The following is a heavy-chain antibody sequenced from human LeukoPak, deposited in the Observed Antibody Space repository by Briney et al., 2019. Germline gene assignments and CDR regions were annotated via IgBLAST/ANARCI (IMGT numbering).Heavy chain of an antibody. CDR3: ARQGTFYDSGTYYNPLDY. CDR1: GYSFINYW. V-gene: IGHV5-51*01. Sequence: LGESLKISCKGSGYSFINYWIGWVRQMPGKGLEWMGIIYPGDSDTRYSPSFQGQVTISADKSISTAYLQWSSLEASDTAMFYCARQGTFYDSGTYYNPLDYWGQGTLVTVSS. D-gene: IGHD3-10*01. J-gene: IGHJ4*02. CDR2: IYPGDSDT.